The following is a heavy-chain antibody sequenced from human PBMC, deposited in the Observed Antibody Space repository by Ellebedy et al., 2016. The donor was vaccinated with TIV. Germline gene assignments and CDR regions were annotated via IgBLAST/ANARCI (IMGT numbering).Heavy chain of an antibody. Sequence: GESLKISCAASGFTVSSNYMSWVRQAPGKGLEWVSTIYSGGSSYYAGSVKGRFTISRDTSNNTLHLQMNSLRAEDTAVYYCAREKGGYSSGLNYFGMDVWGQGATVTVSS. CDR2: IYSGGSS. J-gene: IGHJ6*02. CDR3: AREKGGYSSGLNYFGMDV. D-gene: IGHD5-18*01. V-gene: IGHV3-53*01. CDR1: GFTVSSNY.